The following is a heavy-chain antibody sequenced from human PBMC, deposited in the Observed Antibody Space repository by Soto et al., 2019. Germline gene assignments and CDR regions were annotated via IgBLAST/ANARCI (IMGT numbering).Heavy chain of an antibody. J-gene: IGHJ4*02. Sequence: HLVQSGAEVKQPGASVKVSCKASGYTFKDYFLHWVRQAPGQGLEWMGWINPNNGGTDYAQKFQGRVTMTRDTYISTAYMEVSGLRSGDTAVYYCARDPSPDFWSGYYDYWGQGTLITVSS. V-gene: IGHV1-2*02. D-gene: IGHD3-3*01. CDR3: ARDPSPDFWSGYYDY. CDR1: GYTFKDYF. CDR2: INPNNGGT.